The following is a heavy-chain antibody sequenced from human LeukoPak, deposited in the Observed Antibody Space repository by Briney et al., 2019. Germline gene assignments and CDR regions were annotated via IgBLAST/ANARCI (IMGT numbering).Heavy chain of an antibody. J-gene: IGHJ4*02. D-gene: IGHD3-10*01. CDR3: VKHSLYYYGSGTYFDY. CDR2: ISYSDDST. CDR1: GFTFSTYG. Sequence: PGGSLRLSCAASGFTFSTYGMGWVRQAPGKGLEWVSSISYSDDSTYYAYSVKGRFTISRDNSKNTLSLQMNSQRAEDTAVYYCVKHSLYYYGSGTYFDYWGQGTLVTVSS. V-gene: IGHV3-23*01.